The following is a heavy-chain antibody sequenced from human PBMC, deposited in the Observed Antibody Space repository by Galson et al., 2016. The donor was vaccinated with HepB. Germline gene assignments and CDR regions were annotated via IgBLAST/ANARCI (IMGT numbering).Heavy chain of an antibody. J-gene: IGHJ4*01. CDR2: ISYDGIKK. CDR1: GFTFSSFD. V-gene: IGHV3-30-3*01. D-gene: IGHD5-18*01. Sequence: SLRLSCAASGFTFSSFDMHWVRKAPGKGLEWVAVISYDGIKKNYADSVKGRFTISRDNSKNTLYLQMNSLRAEDMAVYYCARAREYSYGDYYLDYWGQGTLVTVSS. CDR3: ARAREYSYGDYYLDY.